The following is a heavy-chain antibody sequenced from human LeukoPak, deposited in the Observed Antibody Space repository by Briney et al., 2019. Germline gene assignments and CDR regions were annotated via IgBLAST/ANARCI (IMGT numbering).Heavy chain of an antibody. CDR3: ASGYAFDV. V-gene: IGHV6-1*01. CDR2: TYYRSQWHN. J-gene: IGHJ3*01. Sequence: SQTLSLTSAISLDSVSNNNGASNWIRQSPSRGLEWLGRTYYRSQWHNDYARSVMSRISVDPDTSKNQFSLPLRSVTPDDTAVYYCASGYAFDVWGRGTMGTVSS. CDR1: LDSVSNNNGA.